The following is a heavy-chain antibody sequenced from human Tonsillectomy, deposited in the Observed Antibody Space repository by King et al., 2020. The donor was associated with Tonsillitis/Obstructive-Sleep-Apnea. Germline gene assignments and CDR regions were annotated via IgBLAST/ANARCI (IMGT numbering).Heavy chain of an antibody. D-gene: IGHD1-26*01. V-gene: IGHV3-9*01. CDR1: GFTFDDYA. CDR2: ISWNSGSI. CDR3: AKGSRSIVGATFD. J-gene: IGHJ4*02. Sequence: VQLVESGGGLVQPGRSLRLSCAASGFTFDDYAMHWVRHAPGKGLEWVSGISWNSGSIGYADSVKGRFTISRDNAKNSLYLQMNSLRAEDTALYYCAKGSRSIVGATFDWGQGTLVTVSS.